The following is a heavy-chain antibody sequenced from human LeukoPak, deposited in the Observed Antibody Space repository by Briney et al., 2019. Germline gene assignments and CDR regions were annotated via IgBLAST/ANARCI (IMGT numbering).Heavy chain of an antibody. D-gene: IGHD4-23*01. V-gene: IGHV4-61*02. CDR3: ARGRGGNSGDS. J-gene: IGHJ4*02. CDR1: GNSISSGDYY. CDR2: IYTSGST. Sequence: SETLSLTCTVSGNSISSGDYYWSWIRQPAGKGLEWIGRIYTSGSTNYNPSLKSRVTISVDSSKNQFSLKLSSVTAADAAVYYCARGRGGNSGDSWGQGTLVTVSS.